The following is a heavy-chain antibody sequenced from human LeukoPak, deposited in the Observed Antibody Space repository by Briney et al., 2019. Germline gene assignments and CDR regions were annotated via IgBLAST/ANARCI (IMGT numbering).Heavy chain of an antibody. Sequence: GGSLRLSCAASGFTFSSYGMHWVRQAPGKGLEWVAVISYDGSNKYYADSVKGRFTISRDNSKNTLYLQMNSLRAEDTAVYYCARGRYSGSYLIDYWGQGTLVTVSS. CDR2: ISYDGSNK. CDR3: ARGRYSGSYLIDY. D-gene: IGHD1-26*01. CDR1: GFTFSSYG. J-gene: IGHJ4*02. V-gene: IGHV3-30*03.